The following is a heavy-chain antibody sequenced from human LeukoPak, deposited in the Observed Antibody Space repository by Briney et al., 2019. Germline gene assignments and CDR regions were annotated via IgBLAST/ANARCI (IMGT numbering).Heavy chain of an antibody. CDR1: GFTVTSTY. D-gene: IGHD5-18*01. J-gene: IGHJ3*02. CDR2: TSSDGNIK. V-gene: IGHV3-30*14. Sequence: GGSLRLSCAASGFTVTSTYITWVRQAPGKGLEWVAVTSSDGNIKYYADSVKGRFTISRDNSKNILYLQMSSLRAEDTAVYYCVVSYLYAFDIWGQGTMVTVSS. CDR3: VVSYLYAFDI.